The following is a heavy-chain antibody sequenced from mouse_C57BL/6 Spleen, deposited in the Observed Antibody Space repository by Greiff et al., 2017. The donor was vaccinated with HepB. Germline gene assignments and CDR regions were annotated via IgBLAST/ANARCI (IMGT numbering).Heavy chain of an antibody. J-gene: IGHJ2*01. Sequence: EVQLQQSGPELVKPGASVKISCKASGYSFTGYYMHWVKQSHGNILDWIGYIYPYNGVSSYNQKFKGKATLTVDKSSRTAYMELRSLNSEDSAVYYCARCEAYSNYVECYFDYWGQGTTLTVSS. CDR1: GYSFTGYY. CDR2: IYPYNGVS. CDR3: ARCEAYSNYVECYFDY. V-gene: IGHV1-31*01. D-gene: IGHD2-5*01.